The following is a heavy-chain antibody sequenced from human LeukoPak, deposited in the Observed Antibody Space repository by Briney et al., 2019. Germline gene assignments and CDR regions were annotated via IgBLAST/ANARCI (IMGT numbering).Heavy chain of an antibody. Sequence: GGSLRLSCAASGFTFSSYWMSCVRQAPGRGLEWVANIKQDGSEKYYVDSVKGRFTISRDNAKNSLYLQMNSLRAEDTAVYYCATQSTTPDYWGQGTLVTVSS. CDR1: GFTFSSYW. V-gene: IGHV3-7*01. J-gene: IGHJ4*02. D-gene: IGHD2-2*01. CDR3: ATQSTTPDY. CDR2: IKQDGSEK.